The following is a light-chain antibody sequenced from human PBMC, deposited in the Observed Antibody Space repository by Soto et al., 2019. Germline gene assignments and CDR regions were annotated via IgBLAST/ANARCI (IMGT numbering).Light chain of an antibody. V-gene: IGKV3-20*01. Sequence: EIVLTQSPGTLSLSPGERATLSCRAGQSVGSGYLAWYQQKPGQAPRLLIYGASNRATGIPDRFSGGGSGTDFTLTISRLEPEDFAVYYCQQYGSSPITFGQGTRLEIK. J-gene: IGKJ5*01. CDR3: QQYGSSPIT. CDR1: QSVGSGY. CDR2: GAS.